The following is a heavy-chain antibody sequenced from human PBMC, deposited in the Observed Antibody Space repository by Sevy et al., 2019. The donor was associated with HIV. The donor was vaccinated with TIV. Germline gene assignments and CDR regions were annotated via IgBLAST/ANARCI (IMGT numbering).Heavy chain of an antibody. D-gene: IGHD2-8*02. Sequence: GGSLRLSCAASGFTFSSSGMHWVRQAPGKGLEWVAVISYDGGNTYYADSVKGRFTISRDISKNTLYLEMNSLTIDDTAVDDCAREGGERWCLDYFDHWGQGTLVTVSS. CDR1: GFTFSSSG. V-gene: IGHV3-30*03. J-gene: IGHJ4*02. CDR2: ISYDGGNT. CDR3: AREGGERWCLDYFDH.